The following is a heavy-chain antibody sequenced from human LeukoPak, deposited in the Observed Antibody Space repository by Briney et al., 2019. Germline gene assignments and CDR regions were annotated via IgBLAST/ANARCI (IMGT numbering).Heavy chain of an antibody. CDR3: AKEAYYYDSSGHFDY. D-gene: IGHD3-22*01. J-gene: IGHJ4*02. Sequence: PGGSLRLSCAASGFTFSSYGMHWVRRAPGKGLEWVAVISYDGSNKYYADSVKGRFTISRDNSKNTLYLQMNSLRAEDTAVYYCAKEAYYYDSSGHFDYWGQGTLVTVSS. V-gene: IGHV3-30*18. CDR2: ISYDGSNK. CDR1: GFTFSSYG.